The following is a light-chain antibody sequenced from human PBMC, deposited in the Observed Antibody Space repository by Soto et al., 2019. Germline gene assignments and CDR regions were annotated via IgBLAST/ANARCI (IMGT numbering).Light chain of an antibody. CDR1: QSISSY. Sequence: DIQMTQSPSSRSASVGDRVTITCRASQSISSYLNWYQQKPGRAPKLLIYDASNLEAGVPSRFRGSGSGTDFTFTISRLQPEDIATYYCQQYENLPTFGQGTRLEIK. V-gene: IGKV1-33*01. CDR3: QQYENLPT. CDR2: DAS. J-gene: IGKJ5*01.